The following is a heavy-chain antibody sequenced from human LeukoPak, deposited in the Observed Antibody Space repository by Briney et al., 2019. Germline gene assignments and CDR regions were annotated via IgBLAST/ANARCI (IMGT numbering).Heavy chain of an antibody. CDR1: GYSFTSYW. D-gene: IGHD4-23*01. Sequence: GESLKISCKGSGYSFTSYWIGWVRQMPGKGLEWMGIIYPGDSDTRYSPSFQGQVTISADKSISTAYLQWSSLKASDTAMYYCARLGLYYYGGNSKVDYWGQGTLVTVSS. J-gene: IGHJ4*02. CDR3: ARLGLYYYGGNSKVDY. CDR2: IYPGDSDT. V-gene: IGHV5-51*01.